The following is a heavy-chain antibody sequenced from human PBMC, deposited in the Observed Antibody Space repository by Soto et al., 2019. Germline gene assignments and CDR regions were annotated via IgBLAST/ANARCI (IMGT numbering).Heavy chain of an antibody. J-gene: IGHJ4*02. CDR1: GGSISSGGYY. V-gene: IGHV4-31*03. D-gene: IGHD4-17*01. Sequence: QVQLQESGPGLVKPSQTLSLTCTVSGGSISSGGYYWSWIRQHPGKGLEWIGYIYYCGSTYYNPPRRSRVTMSVDTSKNQFSLKLSSVTAADTAVYYCARDYGRNFDYWGQGTLVTVSS. CDR2: IYYCGST. CDR3: ARDYGRNFDY.